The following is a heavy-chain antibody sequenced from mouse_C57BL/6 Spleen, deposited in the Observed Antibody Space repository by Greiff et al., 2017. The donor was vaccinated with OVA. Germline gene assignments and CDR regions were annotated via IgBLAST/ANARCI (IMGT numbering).Heavy chain of an antibody. Sequence: EVHLVESGGGLVKPGGSLKLSCAASGFTFSDYGMHWVRQAPEKGLEWVAYISSGSSTIYYADTVKGRFTISRDNAKNTLFLQMTSLGSEDRAMYYCARTGDAMDYWGQGTSVTVSS. D-gene: IGHD4-1*01. J-gene: IGHJ4*01. CDR2: ISSGSSTI. CDR1: GFTFSDYG. V-gene: IGHV5-17*01. CDR3: ARTGDAMDY.